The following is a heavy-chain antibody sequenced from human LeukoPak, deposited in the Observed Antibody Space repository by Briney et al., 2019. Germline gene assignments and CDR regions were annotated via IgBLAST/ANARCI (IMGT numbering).Heavy chain of an antibody. D-gene: IGHD6-13*01. V-gene: IGHV1-18*01. J-gene: IGHJ4*02. CDR3: ARGFRQQLPLDY. CDR2: ISAYNGNT. CDR1: AYTFISYG. Sequence: ASVKVSCKASAYTFISYGISWVRQAPGQELEWMGWISAYNGNTNYAQKLQGRVTMTTDTSTSTVYMELRSLRSDDTAVYYCARGFRQQLPLDYWGQGTLVTVSS.